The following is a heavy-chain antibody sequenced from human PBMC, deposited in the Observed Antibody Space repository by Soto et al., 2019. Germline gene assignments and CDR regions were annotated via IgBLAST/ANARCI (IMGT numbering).Heavy chain of an antibody. CDR1: GGTFSSYT. Sequence: QVQLVQSGAEVKKPGSSVKVSCKASGGTFSSYTISWVRQAPGQGLEWMGRIIPILGIANYAQKFQGRVTITADKSTSTAYMELSSLRSEDTAVYYCARDGYGYGPGPFDYWGQGTLVTVSS. CDR2: IIPILGIA. J-gene: IGHJ4*02. D-gene: IGHD5-18*01. V-gene: IGHV1-69*08. CDR3: ARDGYGYGPGPFDY.